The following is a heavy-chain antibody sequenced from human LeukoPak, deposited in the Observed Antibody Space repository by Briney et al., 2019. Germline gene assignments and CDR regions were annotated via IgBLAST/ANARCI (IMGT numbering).Heavy chain of an antibody. CDR2: IWPDGTIQ. D-gene: IGHD2-8*02. Sequence: AGGSLRLSCAASGFIFSYYGMHWVRQAPGKGLEWLAVIWPDGTIQYYADPVKGRFTISRDNSKNTLYLQLTGLGADDSAVYYCARHNHDWGWDFWGQGAQVTVSS. V-gene: IGHV3-33*01. CDR3: ARHNHDWGWDF. J-gene: IGHJ4*02. CDR1: GFIFSYYG.